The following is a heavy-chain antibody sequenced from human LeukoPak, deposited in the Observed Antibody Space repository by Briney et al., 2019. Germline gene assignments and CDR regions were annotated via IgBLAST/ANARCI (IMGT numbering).Heavy chain of an antibody. CDR3: ARDLYGSGSFNFDY. CDR2: IYTSGST. D-gene: IGHD3-10*01. CDR1: GGSISSGGYS. Sequence: SETLSLTCAVSGGSISSGGYSWSWIRQPAGKGLEWIGRIYTSGSTNYNPSLKSRVTMSVDTSKNQFSLKLSSVTAADTAVYYCARDLYGSGSFNFDYWGQGTLVTVSS. J-gene: IGHJ4*02. V-gene: IGHV4-61*02.